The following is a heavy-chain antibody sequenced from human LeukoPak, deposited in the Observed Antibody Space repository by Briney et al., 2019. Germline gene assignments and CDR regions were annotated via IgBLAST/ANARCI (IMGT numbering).Heavy chain of an antibody. CDR3: ARGLGYCSGGSCYPR. V-gene: IGHV1-8*03. D-gene: IGHD2-15*01. Sequence: ASVKVSCKASGYTFTSYDINWVRQATGQGLEWMEWMNPNSGNTGYAQKFQGRVTITRNTSISTAYMELSSLRSEDTAVYYCARGLGYCSGGSCYPRWGQGTLVTVSS. J-gene: IGHJ4*02. CDR2: MNPNSGNT. CDR1: GYTFTSYD.